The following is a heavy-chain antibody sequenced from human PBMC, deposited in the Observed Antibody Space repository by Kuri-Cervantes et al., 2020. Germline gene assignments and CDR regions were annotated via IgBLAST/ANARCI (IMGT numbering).Heavy chain of an antibody. CDR1: GFSLSTSGVS. Sequence: SGPTLVKPTQTLTLTCTFSGFSLSTSGVSVGWIRQPPGKALEWLALIYWDDDKRYSPSLKNRLTITKDTAKNQVVLTMTNMDPVDTGTYYCAHTFRQQPGYWGQGTLVTVSS. CDR3: AHTFRQQPGY. V-gene: IGHV2-5*02. J-gene: IGHJ4*02. D-gene: IGHD6-13*01. CDR2: IYWDDDK.